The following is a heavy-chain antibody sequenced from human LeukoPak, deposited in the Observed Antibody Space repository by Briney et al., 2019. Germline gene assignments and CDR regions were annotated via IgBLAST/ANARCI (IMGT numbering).Heavy chain of an antibody. V-gene: IGHV3-74*01. J-gene: IGHJ4*02. CDR2: INSDGSST. CDR1: GFTFIKFL. D-gene: IGHD2-2*01. Sequence: GGSLGVSCAASGFTFIKFLMHRVGQAPGKGLVWVSRINSDGSSTIYADSVKGRFTVSRDNARNTLYLQMNSLRAEDTALYYCARDPPEYCCVPGCYDHWGRGNLVTVSS. CDR3: ARDPPEYCCVPGCYDH.